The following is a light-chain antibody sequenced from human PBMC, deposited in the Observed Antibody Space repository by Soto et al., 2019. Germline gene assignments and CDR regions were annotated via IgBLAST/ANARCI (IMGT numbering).Light chain of an antibody. J-gene: IGLJ1*01. CDR2: DVS. Sequence: QSALTQPDSVSGSPGQSITISCTGTSSDVGGYNYVSWYQQHPGKAPKLMIYDVSNRPSGVSNRFSGSKSGNTASLTISGLQAEDEADYYCSSYTSSITFYVFGTGTKVTVL. V-gene: IGLV2-14*01. CDR3: SSYTSSITFYV. CDR1: SSDVGGYNY.